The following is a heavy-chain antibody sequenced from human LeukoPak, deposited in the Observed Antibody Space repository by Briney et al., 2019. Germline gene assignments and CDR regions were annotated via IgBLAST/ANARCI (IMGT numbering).Heavy chain of an antibody. CDR2: IWYDGSNK. CDR3: ARDLGGYNPDY. Sequence: GGSLRLSCAASGFTFSSYGMHWVRQAPGKGLEWVVVIWYDGSNKYYADSVKGRFTISRDNSKNTLYLQMNSLRAEDTAVYYCARDLGGYNPDYWGQGTLVTVSS. J-gene: IGHJ4*02. CDR1: GFTFSSYG. D-gene: IGHD5-24*01. V-gene: IGHV3-33*01.